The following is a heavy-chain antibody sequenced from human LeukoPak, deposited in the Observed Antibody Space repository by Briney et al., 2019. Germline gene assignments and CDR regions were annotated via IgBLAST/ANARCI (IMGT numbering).Heavy chain of an antibody. V-gene: IGHV3-7*01. CDR3: ARVNYDYVWGSFDWFDP. CDR2: IKQDGSER. J-gene: IGHJ5*02. D-gene: IGHD3-16*01. CDR1: GFTFSIYW. Sequence: PGGSLRLSCAASGFTFSIYWMSWVRQAPGKGLEWVANIKQDGSERYYVDSVKGRFTLSRDNAKNSLYLQMNSLRAENTAVYYCARVNYDYVWGSFDWFDPWGQGTLVTVSS.